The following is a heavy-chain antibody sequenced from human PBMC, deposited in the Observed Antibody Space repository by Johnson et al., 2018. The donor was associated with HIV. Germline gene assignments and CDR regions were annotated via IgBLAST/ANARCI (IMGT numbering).Heavy chain of an antibody. CDR2: TRYDGSNK. J-gene: IGHJ3*02. V-gene: IGHV3-30*02. Sequence: QVQLVESGGDMVQPGGSLRLSCAASGLTFSGSGMHWVRQAPGKGLEWVAFTRYDGSNKHYVDSVKGRFTISRDNSKNTLYLQMNSLLPEDTAVYYCAKSDSGYDAFDIWGQGTMVTVSS. CDR3: AKSDSGYDAFDI. D-gene: IGHD5-12*01. CDR1: GLTFSGSG.